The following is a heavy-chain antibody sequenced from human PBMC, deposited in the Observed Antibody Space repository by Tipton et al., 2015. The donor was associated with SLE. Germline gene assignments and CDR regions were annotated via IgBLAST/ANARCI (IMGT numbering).Heavy chain of an antibody. V-gene: IGHV4-61*01. CDR1: SGSVSSGSYY. Sequence: TLSLTCTVSSGSVSSGSYYWSWIRQPPGKGLEWIGYIYYSGTTNFNPSLKTRVTMSVDTSKNQFSLKLSSVTAADTAVYYCAREVHYYDSSGYPDYWGQGTLVTVSS. CDR3: AREVHYYDSSGYPDY. J-gene: IGHJ4*02. D-gene: IGHD3-22*01. CDR2: IYYSGTT.